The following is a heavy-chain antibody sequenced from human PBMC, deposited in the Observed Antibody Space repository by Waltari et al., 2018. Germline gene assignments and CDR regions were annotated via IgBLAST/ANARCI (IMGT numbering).Heavy chain of an antibody. CDR2: ISWNSGSI. V-gene: IGHV3-9*03. D-gene: IGHD3-16*02. CDR3: AKGMGLHLGELSSPLFDY. J-gene: IGHJ4*02. CDR1: GFTFDDYA. Sequence: EVQLVESGGGLVQPGRSLRLSCAASGFTFDDYAMHWVRHAPGKGLEWVSGISWNSGSIGYADSVKGRFTISRDNAKNSLYLQMNSLRAEDMALYYCAKGMGLHLGELSSPLFDYWGQGTLVTVSS.